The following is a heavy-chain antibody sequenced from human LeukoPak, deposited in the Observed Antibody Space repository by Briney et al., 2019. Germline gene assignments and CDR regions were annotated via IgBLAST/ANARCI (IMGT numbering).Heavy chain of an antibody. CDR1: GFTFSNHW. V-gene: IGHV3-7*03. CDR2: IKQDGSEK. Sequence: GGSLRLSCAVSGFTFSNHWMTWVRQAPGKGLEWVANIKQDGSEKYYVDSVKGRFTISRDNSKNTLYLQMNSLRAEDTAVYFCAKSRSGSANWALQIFDNWGQGTLVTVSS. J-gene: IGHJ4*02. CDR3: AKSRSGSANWALQIFDN. D-gene: IGHD1-1*01.